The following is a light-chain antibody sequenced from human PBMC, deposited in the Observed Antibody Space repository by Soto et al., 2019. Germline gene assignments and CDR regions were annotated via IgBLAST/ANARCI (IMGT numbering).Light chain of an antibody. CDR3: QQYYSYPYT. CDR1: QGISSY. V-gene: IGKV1-8*01. J-gene: IGKJ2*01. Sequence: AIRMTQSPSSFSASTGDGVTITCRASQGISSYLAWYQQKPGKAPKLLIYAASTLQSGVPSRFSGSGSGTDFTLTISCLQSEDFATYYCQQYYSYPYTFGQGTKVDIK. CDR2: AAS.